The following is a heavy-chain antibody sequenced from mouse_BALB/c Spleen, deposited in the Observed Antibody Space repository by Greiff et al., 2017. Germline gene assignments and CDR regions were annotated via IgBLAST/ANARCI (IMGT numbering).Heavy chain of an antibody. D-gene: IGHD2-3*01. CDR3: TRLPLYDGLAY. J-gene: IGHJ3*01. CDR2: ILPGSGST. V-gene: IGHV1-9*01. CDR1: GYTFSSYW. Sequence: QVQLQQSGAELMKPGASVKISCKATGYTFSSYWIEWVKQRPGHGLEWIGEILPGSGSTNYNEKFKGKATFTADTSSNTAYMQLSSLTSEDSAVYYCTRLPLYDGLAYWGQGTLVTVSA.